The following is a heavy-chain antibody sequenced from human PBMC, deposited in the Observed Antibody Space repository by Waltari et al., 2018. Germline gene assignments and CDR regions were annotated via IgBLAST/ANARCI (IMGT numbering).Heavy chain of an antibody. Sequence: QVQLVQSGAEVTKPGASVKVSCKASGYTFTGYYMHWVRQAPGQGLEWMGRINPNSGGTNYAQKFQGRVTMTRDTSISTAYMELSRLRSDDTAVYYCARGSFEYYYDSSGPNYWGQGTLVTVSS. CDR2: INPNSGGT. D-gene: IGHD3-22*01. J-gene: IGHJ4*02. CDR1: GYTFTGYY. V-gene: IGHV1-2*06. CDR3: ARGSFEYYYDSSGPNY.